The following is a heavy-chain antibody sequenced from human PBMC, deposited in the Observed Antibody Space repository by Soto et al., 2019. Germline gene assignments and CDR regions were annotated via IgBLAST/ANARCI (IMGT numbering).Heavy chain of an antibody. V-gene: IGHV1-69*04. D-gene: IGHD4-17*01. Sequence: ASVKVSCKASGGTFSSYTISWVRQAPGQGLEWMGRIIPILGIANYAQKYQGRVKITADKSTSTAYMELSSLRSEDTAVYYCARENGDYYYYGMDVWGQGTTVTVSS. CDR2: IIPILGIA. J-gene: IGHJ6*02. CDR3: ARENGDYYYYGMDV. CDR1: GGTFSSYT.